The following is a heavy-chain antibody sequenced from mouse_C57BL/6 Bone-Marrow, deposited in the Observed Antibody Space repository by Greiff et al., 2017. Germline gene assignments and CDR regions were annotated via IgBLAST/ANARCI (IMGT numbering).Heavy chain of an antibody. CDR2: IDPENGDT. J-gene: IGHJ1*03. D-gene: IGHD1-1*01. CDR1: GFNIKDDY. V-gene: IGHV14-4*01. CDR3: TAYYYGSSYDYFDV. Sequence: VQLQQSGAELVRPGASVKLSCTASGFNIKDDYMHWVKQRPEQGLEWIGWIDPENGDTEYASKFQGKATITADPSSNTAYLQLSSLTSEDTAVYYCTAYYYGSSYDYFDVWGTGTTVTVSS.